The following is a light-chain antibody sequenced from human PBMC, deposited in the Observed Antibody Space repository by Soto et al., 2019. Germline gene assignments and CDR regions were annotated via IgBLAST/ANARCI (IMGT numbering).Light chain of an antibody. CDR1: SRHVGGYDY. CDR2: DVN. V-gene: IGLV2-14*01. J-gene: IGLJ1*01. Sequence: LTPPASVSMSPGQSITIPCPATSRHVGGYDYVSWYQPHPGEAPKLMIYDVNNRPSGVSNRFTGSKSGNTASLTISGLQAEDEGDYYCSSYTIISTDVFGTGNKVTVL. CDR3: SSYTIISTDV.